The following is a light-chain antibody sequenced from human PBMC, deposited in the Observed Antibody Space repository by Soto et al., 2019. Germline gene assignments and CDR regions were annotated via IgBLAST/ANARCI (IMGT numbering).Light chain of an antibody. J-gene: IGLJ1*01. Sequence: QSALTQPASVSGSPGQSITISCTGTSSDIGRYNYVSWYQQYPGKAPKFMIYDVSNRPSGVSNRFSGSKSGNTASLTFSGLQAEDEADYYCSSYISSSTYVFGTGTKLTVL. CDR2: DVS. CDR3: SSYISSSTYV. V-gene: IGLV2-14*01. CDR1: SSDIGRYNY.